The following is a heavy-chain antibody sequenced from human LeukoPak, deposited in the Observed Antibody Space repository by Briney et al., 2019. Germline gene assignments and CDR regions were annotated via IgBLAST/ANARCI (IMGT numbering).Heavy chain of an antibody. CDR2: SIPLYATT. CDR3: ATASVPGAIEGPFDALDT. J-gene: IGHJ3*02. V-gene: IGHV1-69*05. CDR1: GGSFRYYD. Sequence: SVKVSCKPSGGSFRYYDISWVRQAPGQGLEWMGRSIPLYATTKYAQGFQGRVTIITDASATAAYMELSSLRSEDTAVYYCATASVPGAIEGPFDALDTWGQGTMVTVSS. D-gene: IGHD2-2*02.